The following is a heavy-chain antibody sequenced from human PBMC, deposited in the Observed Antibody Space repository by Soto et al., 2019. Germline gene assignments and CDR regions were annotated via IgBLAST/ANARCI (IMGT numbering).Heavy chain of an antibody. Sequence: QVQLVQSGAEVKKPGSSVKVSCTASGGTFSSYAISWVRQAPGQGLEWMGGIIPIFGTANYAQKFQGRVTITADESTSTAYMDLSSLRSEDTAVYYCARGAETNYDFWSGYYVYYYYGMDVWGQGTTVTVSS. V-gene: IGHV1-69*01. CDR3: ARGAETNYDFWSGYYVYYYYGMDV. CDR1: GGTFSSYA. D-gene: IGHD3-3*01. J-gene: IGHJ6*02. CDR2: IIPIFGTA.